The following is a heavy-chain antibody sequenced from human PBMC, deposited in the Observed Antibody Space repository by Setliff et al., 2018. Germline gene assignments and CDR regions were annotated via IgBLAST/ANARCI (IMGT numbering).Heavy chain of an antibody. J-gene: IGHJ4*02. D-gene: IGHD6-13*01. CDR2: TFYSGST. V-gene: IGHV4-39*01. CDR3: ARHSNSWPVDY. Sequence: SETLSLTCTVSGGSISISGYYWGWIRQPPGKGLEWIGSTFYSGSTYYNPSLKSRVSISVDTSKNQFSLRLSSVTAADTAVYYCARHSNSWPVDYWGPGTLVTVSS. CDR1: GGSISISGYY.